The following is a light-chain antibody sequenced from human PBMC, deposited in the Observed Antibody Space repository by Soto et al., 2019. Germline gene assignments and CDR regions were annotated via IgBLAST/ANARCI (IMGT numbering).Light chain of an antibody. CDR1: SSDVGSYNL. CDR2: EDT. J-gene: IGLJ2*01. V-gene: IGLV2-23*02. Sequence: QSVLTQPASVSGSPGQSITISCTGTSSDVGSYNLVSWYQRHPGKAPKLMIYEDTKRPSGVSNRFSGSKSGNTASLTISALQADADADYYCCSYAGTTTFAVFGGGTKLTVL. CDR3: CSYAGTTTFAV.